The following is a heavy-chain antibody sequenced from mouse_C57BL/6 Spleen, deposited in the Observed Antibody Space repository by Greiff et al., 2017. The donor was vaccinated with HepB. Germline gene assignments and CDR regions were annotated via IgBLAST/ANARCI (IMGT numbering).Heavy chain of an antibody. CDR2: ISYDGSN. V-gene: IGHV3-6*01. J-gene: IGHJ4*01. Sequence: VQLQQSGPGLVKPSQSLSLTCSVTGYSITSGYYWNWIRHFPGNKLEWMGYISYDGSNNYNPSLKNRISITRDTSKNQFFLKLNSVTTEDTATYYCARESKGYAMDYWGQGTSVTVSS. CDR1: GYSITSGYY. CDR3: ARESKGYAMDY. D-gene: IGHD1-3*01.